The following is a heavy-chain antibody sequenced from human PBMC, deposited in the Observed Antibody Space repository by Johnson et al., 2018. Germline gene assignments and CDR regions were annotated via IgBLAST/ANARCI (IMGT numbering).Heavy chain of an antibody. CDR2: ISWNSGSI. CDR1: GFTFDDYA. V-gene: IGHV3-9*01. J-gene: IGHJ3*02. Sequence: EVQLVQSGGGLVQPGRSLRLSCAASGFTFDDYAMHWVRQAPGKGLEWVSGISWNSGSIGYADSVKGRFTISRDNAKNSLYLQMNSLRAEDTAVYYCARDTSHAFDIWGQGTMVTVSS. CDR3: ARDTSHAFDI.